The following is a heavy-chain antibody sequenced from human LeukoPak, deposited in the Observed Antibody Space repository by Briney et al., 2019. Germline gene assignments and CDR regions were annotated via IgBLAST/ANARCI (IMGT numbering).Heavy chain of an antibody. CDR1: GGSFSGYY. V-gene: IGHV4-34*01. CDR3: ARPHSTFFDQDAAYYFDY. Sequence: SETLSLTCAVYGGSFSGYYWSWIRQPPGKGLEWIVEINHSGSTNYNPSLKSRVTISVDTSKNLFSLNLSSVTAADTAVYYCARPHSTFFDQDAAYYFDYWGQGTLVTVSS. CDR2: INHSGST. D-gene: IGHD3-9*01. J-gene: IGHJ4*01.